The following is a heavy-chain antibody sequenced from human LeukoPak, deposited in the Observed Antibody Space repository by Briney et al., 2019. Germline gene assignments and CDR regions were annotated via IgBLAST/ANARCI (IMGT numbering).Heavy chain of an antibody. D-gene: IGHD6-13*01. CDR2: ISGSGGST. V-gene: IGHV3-23*01. J-gene: IGHJ6*04. CDR3: AKDRTAAAAHYGMDV. Sequence: GGPLRLSCAASGFTFSSYAMSWVRQAPGKGLEWVSAISGSGGSTYYADSVKGRFTISRDNSKNTLYLQMNSLRAEDTAVYYCAKDRTAAAAHYGMDVWGKGTTVTVSS. CDR1: GFTFSSYA.